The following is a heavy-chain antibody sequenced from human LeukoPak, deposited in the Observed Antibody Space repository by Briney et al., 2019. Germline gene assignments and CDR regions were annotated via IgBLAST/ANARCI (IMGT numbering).Heavy chain of an antibody. V-gene: IGHV3-74*01. CDR1: GFTFSSYW. CDR3: VRDSRYCPDV. D-gene: IGHD2-8*02. CDR2: LISDGSSA. Sequence: PGGSLRLSCAASGFTFSSYWMHWVRQAPGKGLVWDSRLISDGSSASYADSVKGRFTISRDNTKNILYLQMNSLRAEDTAVYYCVRDSRYCPDVWGQGTTVTVSS. J-gene: IGHJ6*02.